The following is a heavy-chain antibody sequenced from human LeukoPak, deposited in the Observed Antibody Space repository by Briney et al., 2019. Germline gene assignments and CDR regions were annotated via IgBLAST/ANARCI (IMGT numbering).Heavy chain of an antibody. CDR2: MNPNSGNT. Sequence: ASVKVSWKASGYTFTSYDINWVRQATGQGLEWMGWMNPNSGNTGYAQKFQGRVTMTRNTSISTAYMELSSLRSEDTAVYYCARGRLPCSGGSCYSSRYYYGMDVWGQGTTVTVSS. V-gene: IGHV1-8*01. D-gene: IGHD2-15*01. J-gene: IGHJ6*02. CDR1: GYTFTSYD. CDR3: ARGRLPCSGGSCYSSRYYYGMDV.